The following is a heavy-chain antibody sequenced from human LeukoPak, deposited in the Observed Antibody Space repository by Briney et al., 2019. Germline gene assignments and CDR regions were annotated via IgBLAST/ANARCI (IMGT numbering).Heavy chain of an antibody. D-gene: IGHD4-17*01. CDR3: AKSGYGDYEFWFDP. CDR2: ISGSGGST. CDR1: GFTFSSYA. V-gene: IGHV3-23*01. Sequence: PGGSLRLSCAASGFTFSSYAMRWVRQAPGKGLEWVSAISGSGGSTYYADSVKGRFTISRDNSKNTLYLQMNSLRAEDTAVYYCAKSGYGDYEFWFDPWGQGTLVTVSS. J-gene: IGHJ5*02.